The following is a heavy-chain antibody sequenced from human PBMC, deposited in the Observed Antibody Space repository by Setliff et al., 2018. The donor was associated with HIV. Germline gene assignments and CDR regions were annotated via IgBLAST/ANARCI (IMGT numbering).Heavy chain of an antibody. D-gene: IGHD6-6*01. J-gene: IGHJ2*01. CDR1: GGSISSGSYY. CDR2: IYTSENT. Sequence: SETLSLTCTVSGGSISSGSYYWSWIRQPAGKGLEWIGRIYTSENTNYNPSFKSRVTISVDVSKNQFYLKLSSVTAADTAVYYCAREYSSSSANWYFDLWGRGTLVTVSS. CDR3: AREYSSSSANWYFDL. V-gene: IGHV4-61*02.